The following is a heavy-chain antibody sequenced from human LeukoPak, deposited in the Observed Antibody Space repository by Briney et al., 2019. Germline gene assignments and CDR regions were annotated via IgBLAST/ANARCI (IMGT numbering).Heavy chain of an antibody. Sequence: GESLKISCKGSGYTFTSFWIGWVRQMPGKGLEWMGIIYPGDSDTRYSPSFQGQVTISADKSISTAYLQWSSLKASDTAMYYCARFSPLTIFDAFDIWGQGTMVTVSS. D-gene: IGHD3-3*01. V-gene: IGHV5-51*01. J-gene: IGHJ3*02. CDR2: IYPGDSDT. CDR3: ARFSPLTIFDAFDI. CDR1: GYTFTSFW.